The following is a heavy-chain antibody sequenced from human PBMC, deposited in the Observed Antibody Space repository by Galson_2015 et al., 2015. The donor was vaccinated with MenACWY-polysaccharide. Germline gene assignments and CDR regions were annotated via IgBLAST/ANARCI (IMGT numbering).Heavy chain of an antibody. CDR3: ARCKPGGWLQLMEGGVCHY. Sequence: SVKVSCKASGYTFTSYDINWVRQATGQGLEWMGWMNPNSGNTGYAQKFQGRVTMTRNTSISTAYMELSSLRSEDTAVYYCARCKPGGWLQLMEGGVCHYWGQGTLVTVSS. CDR1: GYTFTSYD. CDR2: MNPNSGNT. J-gene: IGHJ4*02. D-gene: IGHD5-24*01. V-gene: IGHV1-8*01.